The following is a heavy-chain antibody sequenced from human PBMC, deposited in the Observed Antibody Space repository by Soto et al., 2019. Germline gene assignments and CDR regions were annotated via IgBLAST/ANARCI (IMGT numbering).Heavy chain of an antibody. CDR1: GYSINSGYY. J-gene: IGHJ5*02. D-gene: IGHD3-3*01. CDR3: ARLSMSGYYHWVDP. CDR2: IYQTGTT. V-gene: IGHV4-38-2*01. Sequence: SETLSLTCAVSGYSINSGYYWGWIRQPPGVGLEWIGSIYQTGTTYYNPSLESRVTLSVDTSKNHFSLKVRSVTAADTAVYYCARLSMSGYYHWVDPWGQGILVTVSS.